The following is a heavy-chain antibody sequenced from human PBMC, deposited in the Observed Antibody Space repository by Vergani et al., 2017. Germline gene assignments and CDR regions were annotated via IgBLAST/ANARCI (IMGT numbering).Heavy chain of an antibody. V-gene: IGHV1-2*02. CDR1: GYTFTGYY. CDR2: INPNSGGT. D-gene: IGHD3-3*01. J-gene: IGHJ4*02. Sequence: QVQLVQSGAEVKKPGASVKVSCKASGYTFTGYYMHWVRQAPGQGLEWMGWINPNSGGTNYAQKFQGRVTMTRETSISTAYMELSRLRSDDTAVYYCAREPSVLRFLEWVDYWGQGTLVTVSS. CDR3: AREPSVLRFLEWVDY.